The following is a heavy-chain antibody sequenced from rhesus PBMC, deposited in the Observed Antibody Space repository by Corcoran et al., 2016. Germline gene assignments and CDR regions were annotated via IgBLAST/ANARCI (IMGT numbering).Heavy chain of an antibody. CDR1: GFTFGSYG. D-gene: IGHD3-9*01. V-gene: IGHV3-8*01. Sequence: EVQLVESGGGLVQPGGYLRLSCAASGFTFGSYGMHWARQAPGKGREWVSAINTGGGSTCYTDSVKGRVTISTAKAKNTLYLQMDSLRAEDTAVYYCATGTRNAFDFWGQGLRVTVSS. CDR3: ATGTRNAFDF. CDR2: INTGGGST. J-gene: IGHJ3*01.